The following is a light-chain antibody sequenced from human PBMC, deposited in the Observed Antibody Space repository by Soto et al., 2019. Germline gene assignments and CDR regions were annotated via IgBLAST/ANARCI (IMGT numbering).Light chain of an antibody. CDR2: GDN. CDR3: AAWDGSLNTVV. V-gene: IGLV1-44*01. CDR1: GSSIGTNT. Sequence: QSVLTQPPSASGAPGQRVTISCSGSGSSIGTNTVNWYQQLPGTAPKLLIYGDNQRPSGVPDRFSGSKSGTSASLAISGLQAEDEAEYYCAAWDGSLNTVVFGGGTKLTVL. J-gene: IGLJ2*01.